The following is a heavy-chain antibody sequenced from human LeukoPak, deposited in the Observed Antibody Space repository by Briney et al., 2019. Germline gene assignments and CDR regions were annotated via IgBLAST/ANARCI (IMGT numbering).Heavy chain of an antibody. Sequence: PSETLSLTCAVYGGSFSGYYWSWIRQPPGKGLEWTGEINHSGSTNYNPSLKSRVTISVDTSKNQFSLKLSSVTAADTAVYYCARVRPDLITMIVNTAFFDYWGQGTLVTVSS. D-gene: IGHD3-22*01. V-gene: IGHV4-34*01. CDR3: ARVRPDLITMIVNTAFFDY. CDR2: INHSGST. J-gene: IGHJ4*02. CDR1: GGSFSGYY.